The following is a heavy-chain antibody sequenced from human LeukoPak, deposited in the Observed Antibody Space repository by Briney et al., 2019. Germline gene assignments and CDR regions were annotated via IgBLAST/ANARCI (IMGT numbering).Heavy chain of an antibody. CDR3: ARGGYYGSGNDFRFDP. J-gene: IGHJ5*02. V-gene: IGHV4-34*01. D-gene: IGHD3-10*01. Sequence: SETLSLTCAVYGGSFSGYYWSWIRQPPGKGLEWIGSIYYSGSTYYNPSLKSRVTISVDTSKNQFSLKLTSVTAADTAVYFCARGGYYGSGNDFRFDPWGQGTLVTVSS. CDR2: IYYSGST. CDR1: GGSFSGYY.